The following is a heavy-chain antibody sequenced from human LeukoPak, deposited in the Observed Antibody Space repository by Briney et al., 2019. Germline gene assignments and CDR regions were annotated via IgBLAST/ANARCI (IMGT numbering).Heavy chain of an antibody. J-gene: IGHJ4*02. Sequence: SETLSLTCAVYGGSFSGYYWSWIRQPPGKGLEWIGEINHSGSTNYNPSLKSRVTMSVDTSKNQFSLKLSSVTAADTAVYYCARNPGYYFDYWGQGTLVTVSS. D-gene: IGHD3-9*01. CDR1: GGSFSGYY. CDR2: INHSGST. V-gene: IGHV4-34*01. CDR3: ARNPGYYFDY.